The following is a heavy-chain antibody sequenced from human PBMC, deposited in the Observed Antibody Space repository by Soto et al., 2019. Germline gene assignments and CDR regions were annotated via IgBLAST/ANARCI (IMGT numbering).Heavy chain of an antibody. CDR1: GFTFSGYA. D-gene: IGHD6-25*01. V-gene: IGHV3-23*01. J-gene: IGHJ4*02. Sequence: GGSLRLSFAACGFTFSGYAMSWVRQAPGKGLEWVSAISGTGGTTYYADSVKGRFTVSRDNSRNTLHLQMNSLRAEDTAIYYCAKFFVETGGSSGWPWSFHFWGQGTLVTVSS. CDR3: AKFFVETGGSSGWPWSFHF. CDR2: ISGTGGTT.